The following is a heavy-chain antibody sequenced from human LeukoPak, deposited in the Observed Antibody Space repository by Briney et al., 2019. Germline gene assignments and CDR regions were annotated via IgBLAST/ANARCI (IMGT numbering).Heavy chain of an antibody. D-gene: IGHD3-3*01. CDR3: ARGVTEDTGVAQFDS. Sequence: GGSLRPSCAASGFTFFTYSMHWVRQAPGKGLEWVAVVSYDGSNKNYADSVKGRLTISRDNSKSTLYLQMNSLRPDDTAVYYCARGVTEDTGVAQFDSWGQGSLVTVSS. V-gene: IGHV3-30*04. J-gene: IGHJ4*02. CDR1: GFTFFTYS. CDR2: VSYDGSNK.